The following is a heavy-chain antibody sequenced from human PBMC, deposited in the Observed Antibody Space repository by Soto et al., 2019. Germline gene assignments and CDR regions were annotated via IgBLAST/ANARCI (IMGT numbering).Heavy chain of an antibody. D-gene: IGHD3-9*01. CDR2: IIPILGIA. V-gene: IGHV1-69*02. CDR3: ARSYYDILTGYYYFDY. J-gene: IGHJ4*02. Sequence: WVRQAPGQGLEWMGRIIPILGIANYAQKFQGRVTITADKSTSTAYMELSSLRSEDTAVYYCARSYYDILTGYYYFDYWGQGTLVTVS.